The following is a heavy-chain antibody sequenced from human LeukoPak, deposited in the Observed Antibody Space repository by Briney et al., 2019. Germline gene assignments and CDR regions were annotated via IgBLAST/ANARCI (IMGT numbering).Heavy chain of an antibody. Sequence: PSETLSLTCTVSGGSISSGDYYWSWIRQPPGKGLEWIGYIYYSGSTYYNPSLKSRVTISVDTSKNQFSLKLSSVTAADTAVYYCARIPVYSNYDESAGPFDYWGQGTLVTVSS. V-gene: IGHV4-30-4*08. D-gene: IGHD4-11*01. CDR2: IYYSGST. CDR1: GGSISSGDYY. J-gene: IGHJ4*02. CDR3: ARIPVYSNYDESAGPFDY.